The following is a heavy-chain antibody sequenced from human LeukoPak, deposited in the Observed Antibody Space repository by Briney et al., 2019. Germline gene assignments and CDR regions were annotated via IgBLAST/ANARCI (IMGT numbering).Heavy chain of an antibody. CDR1: GYTFTGYY. D-gene: IGHD3-10*01. CDR3: ARDSSPRRYYGSGSYYNGFDP. CDR2: INPNSGGT. V-gene: IGHV1-2*02. Sequence: ASVKVSCKASGYTFTGYYMHWVRQAPGQGLEWMGWINPNSGGTNYAQKFQGRVTMTRDTSISTAYMELSRLRSDDTAVYYCARDSSPRRYYGSGSYYNGFDPWGQGTLVTVSS. J-gene: IGHJ5*02.